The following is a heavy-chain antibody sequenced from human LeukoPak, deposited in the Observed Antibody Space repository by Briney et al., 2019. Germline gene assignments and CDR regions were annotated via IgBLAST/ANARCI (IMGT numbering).Heavy chain of an antibody. J-gene: IGHJ4*02. V-gene: IGHV4-38-2*02. Sequence: SETLSLTCTVSGYSISSGYYWGWIRQPPGKGLEWIGSIYHSGSTYYNPSLKSRVTISVDTSKNQFSLKLSPVTAADTAVYYCARVLVGATTVDYWGQGTLVTVSS. CDR3: ARVLVGATTVDY. D-gene: IGHD1-26*01. CDR2: IYHSGST. CDR1: GYSISSGYY.